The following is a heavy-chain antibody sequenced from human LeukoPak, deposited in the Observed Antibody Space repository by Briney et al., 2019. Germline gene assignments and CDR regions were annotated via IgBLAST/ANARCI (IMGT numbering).Heavy chain of an antibody. D-gene: IGHD4-17*01. Sequence: PGGSLRLSCAASAFTFSSYWMSWVRQAPGKGLEWVANIKQDGSEKYYVDSVKGRFTISRDDAKNSLYLQMNSLRTEDTAVYCCARELDGAFDYWGQGTLVTVSS. CDR3: ARELDGAFDY. V-gene: IGHV3-7*01. CDR2: IKQDGSEK. CDR1: AFTFSSYW. J-gene: IGHJ4*02.